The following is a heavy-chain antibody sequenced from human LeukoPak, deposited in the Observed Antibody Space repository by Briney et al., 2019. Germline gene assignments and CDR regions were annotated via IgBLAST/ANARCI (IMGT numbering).Heavy chain of an antibody. V-gene: IGHV4-61*02. Sequence: TSETLSLTYTVSGCTISSGSYYWNWIRQPVGKGLEWVGRIYTSGSINYNPSLKSRVTISVDTSKNQFSLKLSSVTAADTAVYYCAREGLNMVRGVIPKEAWGWFDPWGQGTLVTVSS. CDR1: GCTISSGSYY. J-gene: IGHJ5*02. CDR3: AREGLNMVRGVIPKEAWGWFDP. CDR2: IYTSGSI. D-gene: IGHD3-10*01.